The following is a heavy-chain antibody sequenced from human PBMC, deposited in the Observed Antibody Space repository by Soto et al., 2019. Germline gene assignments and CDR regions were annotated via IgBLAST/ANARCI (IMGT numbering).Heavy chain of an antibody. CDR3: AKDRDDFWMEFDP. J-gene: IGHJ5*02. CDR2: MNSDGSST. CDR1: GFTFGNYW. D-gene: IGHD3-3*01. Sequence: GGSLRLSCAASGFTFGNYWMHWVRQAPGKGLEWVSRMNSDGSSTNYADSVKGRFTVSRDNAKNTLYLQMNSLRAEDTAVYYCAKDRDDFWMEFDPWGQGTLVTVSS. V-gene: IGHV3-74*01.